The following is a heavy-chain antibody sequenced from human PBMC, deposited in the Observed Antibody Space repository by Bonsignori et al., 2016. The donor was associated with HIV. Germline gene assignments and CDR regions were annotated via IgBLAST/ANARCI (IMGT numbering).Heavy chain of an antibody. Sequence: WVRQAPGQGLEWMGWISAYNGNTNYAQKLQGRVTMTTDTSTSTAYMELRSLRSDDTAVYYCARGKARGSYYGDLHRLDYWGQGTLVTVSS. D-gene: IGHD1-26*01. CDR2: ISAYNGNT. J-gene: IGHJ4*02. CDR3: ARGKARGSYYGDLHRLDY. V-gene: IGHV1-18*01.